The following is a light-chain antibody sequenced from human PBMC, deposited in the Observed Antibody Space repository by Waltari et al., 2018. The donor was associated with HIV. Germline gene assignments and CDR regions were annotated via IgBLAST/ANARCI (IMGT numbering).Light chain of an antibody. CDR1: QSVRSN. CDR2: DAS. J-gene: IGKJ1*01. Sequence: EIVMTQSPATLSVSPGERATLSCRASQSVRSNLAWYQQKPGQAPRLLIYDASTRATGIPARFSGSGSGTEFSLTISSLQSEDFAVYYCQQYNNWWTFGQGIKVEIK. CDR3: QQYNNWWT. V-gene: IGKV3-15*01.